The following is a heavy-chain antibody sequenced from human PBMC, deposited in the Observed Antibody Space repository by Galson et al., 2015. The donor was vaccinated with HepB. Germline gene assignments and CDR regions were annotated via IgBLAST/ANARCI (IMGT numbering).Heavy chain of an antibody. CDR3: ARDSGGWYRGPLGWFDP. CDR2: ISAYNGNT. CDR1: GYTFTSYG. J-gene: IGHJ5*02. D-gene: IGHD6-19*01. Sequence: SVKVSCKASGYTFTSYGISWVRQAPGQGLEWMGWISAYNGNTNYAQKLQGRVTTTTDTSTSTAYMELSSLRSEDTAVYYCARDSGGWYRGPLGWFDPWGQGTLVTVSS. V-gene: IGHV1-18*01.